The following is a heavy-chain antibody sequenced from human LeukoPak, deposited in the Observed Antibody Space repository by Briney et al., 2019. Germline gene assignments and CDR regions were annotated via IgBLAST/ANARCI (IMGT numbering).Heavy chain of an antibody. CDR1: GFTFSSSS. CDR2: ITSSSTTI. V-gene: IGHV3-48*01. J-gene: IGHJ4*02. Sequence: PGGSLRLSCAASGFTFSSSSMNWVRQAPGKGLEWVSYITSSSTTIYYADSVKGRFTISRDNAKNSLYLQMNSLRAEDTAVYYCARDLLNSMVRGVLDYWGQGTLVTVSS. D-gene: IGHD3-10*01. CDR3: ARDLLNSMVRGVLDY.